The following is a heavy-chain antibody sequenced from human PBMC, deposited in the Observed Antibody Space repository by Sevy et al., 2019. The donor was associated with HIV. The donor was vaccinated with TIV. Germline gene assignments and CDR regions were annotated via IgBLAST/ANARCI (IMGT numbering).Heavy chain of an antibody. V-gene: IGHV3-30*18. Sequence: GGCLRLSCEASGFSFSRYGMHCVRQVAGKGLEWVAVISFDGDNKYYSDSVRGRFAISRDNSENTMHLQMNNLRHDDTAVYYCAKGLSSIYPYSMDVWGQGTLVTVSS. CDR2: ISFDGDNK. CDR3: AKGLSSIYPYSMDV. J-gene: IGHJ6*02. CDR1: GFSFSRYG. D-gene: IGHD3-16*01.